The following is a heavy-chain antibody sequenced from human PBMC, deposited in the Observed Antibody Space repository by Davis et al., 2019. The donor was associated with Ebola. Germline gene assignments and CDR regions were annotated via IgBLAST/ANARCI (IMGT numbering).Heavy chain of an antibody. D-gene: IGHD3-22*01. V-gene: IGHV1-24*01. CDR3: ATVKVSTGSGYYLPSWPGAFDI. Sequence: AASVKVSCKVSGYTLTDLSMHWVRQAPGKGLEWMGGFDPEDGETIYAQKFQGRVTMTEDTSTDTAYMELSSLRSEDTAVYYCATVKVSTGSGYYLPSWPGAFDIWGQGTMVTVSS. CDR2: FDPEDGET. CDR1: GYTLTDLS. J-gene: IGHJ3*02.